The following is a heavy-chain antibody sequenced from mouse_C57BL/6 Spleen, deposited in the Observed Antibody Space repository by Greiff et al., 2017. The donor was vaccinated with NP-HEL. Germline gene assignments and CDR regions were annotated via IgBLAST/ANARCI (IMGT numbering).Heavy chain of an antibody. J-gene: IGHJ3*01. V-gene: IGHV1-69*01. CDR3: ARSSGSSSAGFAY. CDR1: GYSFTSYW. Sequence: VQLQQPGAELVMPGASVKLSCKASGYSFTSYWMHWVKQRPGQGLEWIGEIDPSDSYTNYNQKFKGKSTLTVDKSSSTAYMQLSSLTSEDSAVYYCARSSGSSSAGFAYWGQGTLVTVSA. CDR2: IDPSDSYT. D-gene: IGHD1-1*01.